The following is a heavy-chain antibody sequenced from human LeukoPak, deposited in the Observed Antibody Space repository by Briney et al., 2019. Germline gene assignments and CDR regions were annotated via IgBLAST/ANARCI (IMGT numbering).Heavy chain of an antibody. V-gene: IGHV4-34*01. J-gene: IGHJ5*02. CDR2: INHSGST. CDR1: GGSFSGYN. CDR3: ARKRITIFGVLYWFDP. D-gene: IGHD3-3*01. Sequence: PSETLSLTCAVYGGSFSGYNWSWIRQPPGKGLEWIGEINHSGSTNYNPSLKSRVTISVDTSKNQFSLKLSSVTAADTAVYYCARKRITIFGVLYWFDPWGQGTLVTVSS.